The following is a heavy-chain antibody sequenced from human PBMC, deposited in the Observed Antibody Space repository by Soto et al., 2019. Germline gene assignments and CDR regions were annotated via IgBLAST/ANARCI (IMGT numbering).Heavy chain of an antibody. CDR1: GGSISSGGYY. J-gene: IGHJ4*02. V-gene: IGHV4-31*03. CDR2: IYYSGST. D-gene: IGHD2-15*01. CDR3: ARLYCSGGSCYFDY. Sequence: SETLSLTCTVSGGSISSGGYYWSWIRQHPGKGLEWIGYIYYSGSTYYNPSLKSRVTISVDTSKNQFSLKLSSVTAADTAVYYCARLYCSGGSCYFDYWGQGTLVTVSS.